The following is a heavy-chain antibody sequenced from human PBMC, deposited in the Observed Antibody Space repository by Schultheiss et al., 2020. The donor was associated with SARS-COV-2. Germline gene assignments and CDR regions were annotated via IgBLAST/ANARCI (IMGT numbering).Heavy chain of an antibody. V-gene: IGHV3-9*01. J-gene: IGHJ6*02. CDR1: GFTFHDYA. CDR3: ATDQDTAPGYGMDV. D-gene: IGHD5-18*01. CDR2: ISWDSGIT. Sequence: GGSLRLSCAASGFTFHDYAMHWVRQVPGKGLEWVAGISWDSGITGYADSVMGRFSISRDNAKKSLFLQMNSLRSEDTAFYYCATDQDTAPGYGMDVWGQGTTVTVSS.